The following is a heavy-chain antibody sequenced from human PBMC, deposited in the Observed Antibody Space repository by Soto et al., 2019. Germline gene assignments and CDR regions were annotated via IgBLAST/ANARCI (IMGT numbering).Heavy chain of an antibody. CDR2: INGDGNTA. CDR3: ASRLEKGVRDAFGI. J-gene: IGHJ3*02. D-gene: IGHD1-1*01. V-gene: IGHV3-74*01. CDR1: GFTISTYW. Sequence: EEQLVESGGKLVQPGGSLRLSCEASGFTISTYWMHWVRQAPGKGLVWVSRINGDGNTASYADSVKGRFTISRDHAKDTLYLEMNSLSADDTAVYYCASRLEKGVRDAFGIWCQGTVVTVSS.